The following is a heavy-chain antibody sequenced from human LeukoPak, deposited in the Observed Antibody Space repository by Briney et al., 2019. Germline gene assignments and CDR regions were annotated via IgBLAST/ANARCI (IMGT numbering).Heavy chain of an antibody. Sequence: VASVKVSCKASGGTFSSYAINWVRQAPGQGLEWMGGIIPIFGTANYAQKFQGRVTITADEPTSTAYRELSSLRPEDTAVYYFARGASGYSYDDAFDIWGQGTMVTVSS. CDR1: GGTFSSYA. CDR3: ARGASGYSYDDAFDI. J-gene: IGHJ3*02. V-gene: IGHV1-69*01. D-gene: IGHD5-18*01. CDR2: IIPIFGTA.